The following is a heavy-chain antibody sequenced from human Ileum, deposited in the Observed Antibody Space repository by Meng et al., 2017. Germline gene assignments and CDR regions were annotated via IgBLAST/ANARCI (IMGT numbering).Heavy chain of an antibody. CDR3: ARPAVTTALGGFDY. V-gene: IGHV4-39*01. J-gene: IGHJ4*02. D-gene: IGHD3-16*01. CDR2: IYYNGNT. CDR1: GDSIRISSYY. Sequence: QLQLQESGPGLVKPSETLSLPCAVSGDSIRISSYYWGGVRQPPGQGLEGIGSIYYNGNTYYSPSLKSRASISVDTSKNQFSLKLSSVTAADTAVYYCARPAVTTALGGFDYWGQGTLVTVSS.